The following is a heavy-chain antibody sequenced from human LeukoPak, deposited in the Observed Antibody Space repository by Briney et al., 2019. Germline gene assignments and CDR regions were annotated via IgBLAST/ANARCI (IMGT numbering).Heavy chain of an antibody. CDR2: IYYSGST. CDR1: GVSISNICCY. V-gene: IGHV4-39*07. J-gene: IGHJ5*02. D-gene: IGHD2-21*02. CDR3: ASYCGGDCYENWFDP. Sequence: SDILSLTCTVSGVSISNICCYWGWIRQPPGKGLECIWRIYYSGSTYYNPSLKSRVTISVDKSKNQFSLKLSSVTAADTAVYYCASYCGGDCYENWFDPWGQGALVTVSS.